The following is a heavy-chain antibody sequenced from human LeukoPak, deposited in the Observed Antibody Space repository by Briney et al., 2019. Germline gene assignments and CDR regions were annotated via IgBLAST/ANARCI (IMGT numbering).Heavy chain of an antibody. V-gene: IGHV3-23*01. CDR2: IGGSGGSA. CDR3: AKDRDSSWFFDY. Sequence: GGSLRLSCAVSGFTFSSYAMSWVRQAPGKGLEWVSAIGGSGGSAYYADSVKGRFTISRDNSKNTLYLQMNSLRAEDTAVYYCAKDRDSSWFFDYWGQGTLVTVSS. CDR1: GFTFSSYA. D-gene: IGHD6-13*01. J-gene: IGHJ4*02.